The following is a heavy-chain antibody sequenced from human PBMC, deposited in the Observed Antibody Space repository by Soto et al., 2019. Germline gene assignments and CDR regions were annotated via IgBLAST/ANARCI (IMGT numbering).Heavy chain of an antibody. V-gene: IGHV3-30*09. Sequence: QEQMVQSGGGVVQPGRSLRLSCAASPFTFRSYSMHWVRQAPGKGLEWVTSISYDGSKESYADSVKGRFAVSRYNSKNTLYLQMNSLRPEDTAVYYCARYCNGGACYSASLDYWGQGTQVTVSS. CDR1: PFTFRSYS. CDR2: ISYDGSKE. J-gene: IGHJ4*02. D-gene: IGHD2-15*01. CDR3: ARYCNGGACYSASLDY.